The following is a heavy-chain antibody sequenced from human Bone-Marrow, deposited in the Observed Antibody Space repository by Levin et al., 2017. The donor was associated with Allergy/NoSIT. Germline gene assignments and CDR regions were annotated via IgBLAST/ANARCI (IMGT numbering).Heavy chain of an antibody. V-gene: IGHV3-20*04. CDR2: INWNGGST. CDR3: TRGVVSGVVNTNWFDP. D-gene: IGHD3-3*01. Sequence: PGGSLRLSCAASGFTFDDYAMSWVRQAPGKGLEWVSNINWNGGSTSYADSVKGRFTISRDNAKNSLYLQMSSLRAEDTAFYYCTRGVVSGVVNTNWFDPWGQGTLVTVSS. J-gene: IGHJ5*02. CDR1: GFTFDDYA.